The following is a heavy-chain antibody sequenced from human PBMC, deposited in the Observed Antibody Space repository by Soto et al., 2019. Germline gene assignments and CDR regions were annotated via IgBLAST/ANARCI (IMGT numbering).Heavy chain of an antibody. J-gene: IGHJ6*04. CDR3: ARADIEVVVDATPLYYYGMDV. Sequence: GGSLRLSCAASGFTFTRHNMNWVRQAPGKGLEWVSYISSGSSIIYYADSVMGRFTISRDNAKNSLYLQMNSLRDEDTAVYYCARADIEVVVDATPLYYYGMDVWGEGTTVTVAS. V-gene: IGHV3-48*02. D-gene: IGHD2-15*01. CDR2: ISSGSSII. CDR1: GFTFTRHN.